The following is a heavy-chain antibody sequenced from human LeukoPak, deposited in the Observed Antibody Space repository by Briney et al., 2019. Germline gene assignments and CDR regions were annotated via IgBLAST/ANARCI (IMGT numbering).Heavy chain of an antibody. CDR3: ARSPTYYDFWSGDKFIDY. V-gene: IGHV3-7*01. Sequence: PGGSLRLSCAASGLTFSRYWMSWVRQAPGQGLEWVANIKHDGSEQYYVDSVKGRFTISRHNAENSLYLQMNSLRAEDTAMYYCARSPTYYDFWSGDKFIDYWGQGTLVTVSS. CDR2: IKHDGSEQ. D-gene: IGHD3-3*01. CDR1: GLTFSRYW. J-gene: IGHJ4*02.